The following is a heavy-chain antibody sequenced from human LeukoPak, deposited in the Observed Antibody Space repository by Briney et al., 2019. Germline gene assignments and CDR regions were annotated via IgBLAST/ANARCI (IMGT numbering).Heavy chain of an antibody. Sequence: PGGSLRLSCAASGFTFSSYEMHWVRQAPGKGLEWVSYISSSGTTIYYADSVKGRFTISRDNAKNSLYLQMNSLRAEDTAVYYCAKDPRRYSRTGGYFDYWGQGTLVTVSS. CDR2: ISSSGTTI. V-gene: IGHV3-48*03. D-gene: IGHD6-13*01. CDR1: GFTFSSYE. CDR3: AKDPRRYSRTGGYFDY. J-gene: IGHJ4*02.